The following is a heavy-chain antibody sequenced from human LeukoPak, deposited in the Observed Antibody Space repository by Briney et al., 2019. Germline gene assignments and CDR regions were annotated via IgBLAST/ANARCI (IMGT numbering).Heavy chain of an antibody. V-gene: IGHV4-34*01. J-gene: IGHJ4*02. CDR2: INHSGST. Sequence: SETLSLTCAVYGGSFSGYYWSWIRQPPGKGLEWIGEINHSGSTNYHPSLKSRLTISVDTSKNQFSLKLSSVTAADTAVYYCARGGGRYCSSTSCYVYAGPYYFDYWGQGTLVTVSS. D-gene: IGHD2-2*01. CDR1: GGSFSGYY. CDR3: ARGGGRYCSSTSCYVYAGPYYFDY.